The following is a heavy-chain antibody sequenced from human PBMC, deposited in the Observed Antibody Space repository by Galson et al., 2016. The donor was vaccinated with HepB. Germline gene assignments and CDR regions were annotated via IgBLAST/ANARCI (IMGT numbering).Heavy chain of an antibody. Sequence: SLRLSCAASGFTFSTYAMNWVRQAPGKGLEWVSAISDSGDRIYYADSVKGRFTISRNNSKKTLYLQMNSLRAEDTAIYYCAKDPGRRFLEGSNYWGQGTLVTVSS. V-gene: IGHV3-23*01. CDR3: AKDPGRRFLEGSNY. J-gene: IGHJ4*02. D-gene: IGHD3-3*01. CDR2: ISDSGDRI. CDR1: GFTFSTYA.